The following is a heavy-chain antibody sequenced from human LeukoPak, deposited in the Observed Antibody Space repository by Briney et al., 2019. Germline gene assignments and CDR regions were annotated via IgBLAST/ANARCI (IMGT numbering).Heavy chain of an antibody. CDR1: GYSISSGYY. CDR3: ARQGGGAARVFDY. J-gene: IGHJ4*02. D-gene: IGHD6-6*01. CDR2: IYHSGST. Sequence: SETLSLTCAVSGYSISSGYYRGWIRQPPGKGLEWIGSIYHSGSTYYNPSLKSRVTISVDTSKNQFSLKLSSVTAADTAVYYCARQGGGAARVFDYWGQGTLVTVSS. V-gene: IGHV4-38-2*01.